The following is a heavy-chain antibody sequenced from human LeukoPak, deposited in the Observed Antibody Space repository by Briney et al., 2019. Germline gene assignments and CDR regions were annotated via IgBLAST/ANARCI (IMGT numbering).Heavy chain of an antibody. CDR2: ISSSSSTI. J-gene: IGHJ4*02. V-gene: IGHV3-48*02. Sequence: GGSLRLSCAASGFTFSSYSMNWVRQAPGKGLEWVSYISSSSSTIYYADSVKGRFTISRDNAKNSLYLQMNSLRDEDTAVYFCARKSVPGSLLGDLDYWGQGTLVTVSS. D-gene: IGHD3-16*01. CDR1: GFTFSSYS. CDR3: ARKSVPGSLLGDLDY.